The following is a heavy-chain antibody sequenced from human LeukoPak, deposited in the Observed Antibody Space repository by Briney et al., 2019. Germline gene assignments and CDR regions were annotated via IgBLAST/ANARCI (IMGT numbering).Heavy chain of an antibody. V-gene: IGHV1-69*05. CDR1: GGTFSSYA. D-gene: IGHD6-13*01. J-gene: IGHJ5*02. CDR3: ALAYSSSWYESWFDP. Sequence: SVKVSCKASGGTFSSYAISWVRQAPEQGLEWMGGIIPIFGTANYAQKFQGRVTITTDESTSTAYMELSSLRSEDTAVYYCALAYSSSWYESWFDPWGQGTLVTVSS. CDR2: IIPIFGTA.